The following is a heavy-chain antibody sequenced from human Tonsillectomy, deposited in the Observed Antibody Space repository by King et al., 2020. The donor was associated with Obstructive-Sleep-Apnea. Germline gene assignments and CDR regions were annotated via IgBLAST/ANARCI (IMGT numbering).Heavy chain of an antibody. J-gene: IGHJ4*02. Sequence: QLQESGPGLVKPSETLSLTCTVSGDSISTSYYWTWIRQPPGKGLEWFGTIYYSGSTYYNPSLKSRVTILVDTSTNQFSLKLTSVTAADTAVYYCARGPSLGEENDYWGQGTLVTVSS. V-gene: IGHV4-39*07. CDR3: ARGPSLGEENDY. CDR2: IYYSGST. CDR1: GDSISTSYY. D-gene: IGHD2-21*01.